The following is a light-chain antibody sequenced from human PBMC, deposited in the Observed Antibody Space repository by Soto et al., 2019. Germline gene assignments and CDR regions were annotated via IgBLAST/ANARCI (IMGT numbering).Light chain of an antibody. CDR1: QSVSTN. V-gene: IGKV3-15*01. Sequence: IVMTQSPATLSASPGDRVTLSCRASQSVSTNLAWYQHKPGQAPSLLIYHASTRATGIPARFSGSGSETEFTLTISSLQSEDFAVYYCQQYNIRPPWTFGQGTKVEIK. J-gene: IGKJ1*01. CDR2: HAS. CDR3: QQYNIRPPWT.